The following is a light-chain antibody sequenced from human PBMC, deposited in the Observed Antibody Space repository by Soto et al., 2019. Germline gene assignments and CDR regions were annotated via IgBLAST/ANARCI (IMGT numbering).Light chain of an antibody. CDR3: QQYGDSRT. J-gene: IGKJ2*01. V-gene: IGKV3-20*01. CDR2: GAS. Sequence: EIVLTQSPGTLSLSPGERATLSCRASQSVSSTYLAWYQQKPGQAPRLLIYGASSRATGIPDRFSGSASGTDFTLTINRLEHDNFAIYSCQQYGDSRTFGQGTKLEIK. CDR1: QSVSSTY.